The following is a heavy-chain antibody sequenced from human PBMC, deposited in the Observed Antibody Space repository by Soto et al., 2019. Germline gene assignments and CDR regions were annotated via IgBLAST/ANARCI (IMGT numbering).Heavy chain of an antibody. Sequence: SETLSLTCTVSGGSISSGGYYWSWIRQHPGKGLEWIGYIYYSGSTNYAQKFRGRVTMARDTSTSTVYLDLSSLRSDDTAVYYCARDLAAADYWGQGTLVTVSS. J-gene: IGHJ4*02. CDR3: ARDLAAADY. D-gene: IGHD6-13*01. V-gene: IGHV4-31*03. CDR2: IYYSGST. CDR1: GGSISSGGYY.